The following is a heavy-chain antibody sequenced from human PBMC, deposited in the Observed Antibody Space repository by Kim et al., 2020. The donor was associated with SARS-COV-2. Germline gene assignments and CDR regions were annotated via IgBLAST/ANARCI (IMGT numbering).Heavy chain of an antibody. CDR1: GYTFTSYA. V-gene: IGHV7-4-1*02. CDR3: ARDRTYYDILTGTRGLGFYYYGMDV. J-gene: IGHJ6*02. Sequence: ASVKVSCKASGYTFTSYAMNWVRQAPGQGLEWMGWINTNTGNPTYAQGFTGRFVFSLDTSVSTAYLQISSLKAEDTAVYYCARDRTYYDILTGTRGLGFYYYGMDVWGQGTTVTVSS. CDR2: INTNTGNP. D-gene: IGHD3-9*01.